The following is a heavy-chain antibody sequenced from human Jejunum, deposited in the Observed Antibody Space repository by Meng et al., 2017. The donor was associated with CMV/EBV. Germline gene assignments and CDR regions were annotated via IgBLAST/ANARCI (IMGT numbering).Heavy chain of an antibody. Sequence: QGPLEESGPGLLPPSQTLSLPCTVSGGSISSGDYYWSWIRQPPGKGLEWIGYISYIGSTYYNPSLKSRLTMSIDKSTNQFSLMLSSVTAADTAVYYCARGGYGSGSYYPRPFDYWGQGTLVTVSS. D-gene: IGHD3-10*01. CDR1: GGSISSGDYY. CDR3: ARGGYGSGSYYPRPFDY. V-gene: IGHV4-30-4*01. J-gene: IGHJ4*02. CDR2: ISYIGST.